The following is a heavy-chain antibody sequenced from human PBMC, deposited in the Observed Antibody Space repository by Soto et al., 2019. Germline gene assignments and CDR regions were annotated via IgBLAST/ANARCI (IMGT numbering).Heavy chain of an antibody. CDR2: INPSGGST. Sequence: ASVKVSCKASGYTFTSYYMHWVRQAPGQGLEWKRIINPSGGSTSYAQKFQGRVTMTRDTSTSTVYMELSSLRSEDTAVYYCARAMATISGFGYWGQGTLVTVSS. D-gene: IGHD5-12*01. CDR1: GYTFTSYY. CDR3: ARAMATISGFGY. V-gene: IGHV1-46*03. J-gene: IGHJ4*02.